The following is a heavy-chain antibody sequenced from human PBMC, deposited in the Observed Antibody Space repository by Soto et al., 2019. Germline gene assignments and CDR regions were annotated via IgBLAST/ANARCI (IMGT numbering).Heavy chain of an antibody. D-gene: IGHD3-10*01. Sequence: GGSLRLSCAASGFTFSSYWMHWVRQAPGKGLVWVSQVNSDGSGANYADSLKGRLTNSRDNAKNMLYLQMNSLRVEDTAMYYCTSSHGLPGQYYWGQGSLVTVSS. J-gene: IGHJ4*02. CDR2: VNSDGSGA. CDR3: TSSHGLPGQYY. CDR1: GFTFSSYW. V-gene: IGHV3-74*01.